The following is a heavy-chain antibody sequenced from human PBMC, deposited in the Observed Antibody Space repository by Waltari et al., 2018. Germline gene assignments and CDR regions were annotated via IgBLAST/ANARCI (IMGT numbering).Heavy chain of an antibody. CDR3: ARESSGWSSAGFDY. D-gene: IGHD6-19*01. Sequence: EVQLVESGGGLVQHGGSLRLSCVAPEFTFRHYWMHWVRQAPGKGLGWVSRINSYGNTTRYADSVRGRFTISRDNAKNTLFLQLNSLRAEDTAVYYCARESSGWSSAGFDYWGQGTLVTVSS. CDR2: INSYGNTT. J-gene: IGHJ4*02. CDR1: EFTFRHYW. V-gene: IGHV3-74*01.